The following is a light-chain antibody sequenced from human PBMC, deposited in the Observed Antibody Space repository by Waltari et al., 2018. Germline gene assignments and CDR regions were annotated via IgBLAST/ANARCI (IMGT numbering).Light chain of an antibody. V-gene: IGLV1-40*01. Sequence: QSVLTQPPSVSGAPGQRVPIPCTGSGPNLGAGYDVHWYHEHPGKAPTLLIYGTSTRPPGVPDRFFGSQSGTSASLAITALQAEDEAEYYCQSYDTSLSVVFGGGTKLTVL. CDR2: GTS. J-gene: IGLJ2*01. CDR3: QSYDTSLSVV. CDR1: GPNLGAGYD.